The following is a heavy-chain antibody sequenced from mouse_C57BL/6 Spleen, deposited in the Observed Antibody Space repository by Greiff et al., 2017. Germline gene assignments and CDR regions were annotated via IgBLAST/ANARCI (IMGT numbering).Heavy chain of an antibody. CDR1: GYTFTSYG. D-gene: IGHD1-1*01. J-gene: IGHJ2*01. Sequence: QVQLQQPGAELVRPGSSVKLSCKASGYTFTSYGMRWVKQRPIQGLEWIGNIDPSDSETHYNPKFKDQATLTVDNSSSTAYMQHSSLTSEDSAGYCGARGTAVATRGLDYWGQGTTLTVCS. CDR2: IDPSDSET. V-gene: IGHV1-52*01. CDR3: ARGTAVATRGLDY.